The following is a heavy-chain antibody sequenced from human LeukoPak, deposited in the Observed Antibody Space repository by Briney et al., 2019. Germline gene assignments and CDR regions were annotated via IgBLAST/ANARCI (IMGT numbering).Heavy chain of an antibody. D-gene: IGHD2-15*01. Sequence: GGSLRLSCAASGFTFSIYSMNWVRQAPGKGLEWVSSISSASGYTYYADSVKGRFTISRDNAKNSLFLQMNGLTDGDTAIYYCARGETRIVHWGQGTLVTVSS. V-gene: IGHV3-21*01. CDR2: ISSASGYT. CDR1: GFTFSIYS. J-gene: IGHJ1*01. CDR3: ARGETRIVH.